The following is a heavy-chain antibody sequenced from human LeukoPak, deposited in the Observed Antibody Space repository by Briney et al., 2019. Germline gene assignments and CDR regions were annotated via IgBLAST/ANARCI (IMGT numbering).Heavy chain of an antibody. V-gene: IGHV1-69*04. CDR2: IIPILGIA. CDR3: ARPGLRYSSSHQYYYYGMDA. Sequence: SVKVSCKASGGTFSSYAVSWVRQAPGQGLEWMGRIIPILGIANYAQKFQGRVTITADKSTSTAYMELSSLRSEDTAVYYCARPGLRYSSSHQYYYYGMDAWGQGTTVTVSS. D-gene: IGHD6-13*01. CDR1: GGTFSSYA. J-gene: IGHJ6*02.